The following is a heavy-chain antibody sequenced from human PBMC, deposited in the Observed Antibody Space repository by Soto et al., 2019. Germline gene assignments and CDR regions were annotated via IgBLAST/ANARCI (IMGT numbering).Heavy chain of an antibody. J-gene: IGHJ5*02. D-gene: IGHD1-26*01. V-gene: IGHV1-8*01. CDR1: GYTFTSYV. CDR3: ARGKQDVPYSWFAP. Sequence: ASVKVSCKASGYTFTSYVINWVRQASGQGPEWMGWVNGNSGNTGYAQKFQGRVTMTRNTSTSTAYMELGSLRLEDTAVYYCARGKQDVPYSWFAPWGQGTPVTSPQ. CDR2: VNGNSGNT.